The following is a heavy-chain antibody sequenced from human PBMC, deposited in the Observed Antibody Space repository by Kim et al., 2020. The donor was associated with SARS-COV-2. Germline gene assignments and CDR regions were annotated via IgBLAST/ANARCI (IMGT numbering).Heavy chain of an antibody. Sequence: GGSLRLSCAASGFTFSNAWMSWVRQAPGKGLEWVGRIKSKTDGGTTDYAAPVKGRFTISRDDSKNTLYLQMNSLKTEDTAVYYCTTERRVGATFWKEPSDYHYYGMDVWGQGTTVTVSS. CDR2: IKSKTDGGTT. CDR1: GFTFSNAW. CDR3: TTERRVGATFWKEPSDYHYYGMDV. J-gene: IGHJ6*02. D-gene: IGHD1-26*01. V-gene: IGHV3-15*01.